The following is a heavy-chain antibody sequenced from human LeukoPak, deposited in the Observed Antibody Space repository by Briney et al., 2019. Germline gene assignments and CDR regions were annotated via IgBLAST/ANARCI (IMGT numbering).Heavy chain of an antibody. D-gene: IGHD4-23*01. CDR2: IYYSGST. Sequence: SETLSLTCTVSGGSISSYYWSWLRQPPGKGLEWIGYIYYSGSTNYNPSLKSRVTISVDTSKNQFSLKLSSVTAADTAVYYCARALYGGKRGWGYYYYYMDVWGKGTTVTVSS. CDR3: ARALYGGKRGWGYYYYYMDV. V-gene: IGHV4-59*01. J-gene: IGHJ6*03. CDR1: GGSISSYY.